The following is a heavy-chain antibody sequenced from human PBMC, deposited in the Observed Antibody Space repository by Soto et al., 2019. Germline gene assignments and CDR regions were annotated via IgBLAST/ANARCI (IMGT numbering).Heavy chain of an antibody. CDR3: ARVDTLTAGVHY. V-gene: IGHV3-66*01. CDR1: GFSVRDIY. Sequence: GGSLRDSYTGSGFSVRDIYMSGVRQAPGKGLEWVSLIYSDASTYYADSVKGRFTISRDNSKNTLFLQMNSLRAEDTAVYYCARVDTLTAGVHYWGLGT. CDR2: IYSDAST. D-gene: IGHD6-25*01. J-gene: IGHJ4*02.